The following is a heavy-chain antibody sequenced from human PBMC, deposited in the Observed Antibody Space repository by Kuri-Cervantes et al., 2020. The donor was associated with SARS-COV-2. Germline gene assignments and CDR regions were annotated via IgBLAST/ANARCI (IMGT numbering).Heavy chain of an antibody. V-gene: IGHV3-23*01. CDR3: AKSPFWFAGVSP. J-gene: IGHJ5*02. CDR2: ISGSGGST. Sequence: GESLKISCAASGFTFSIYAMSWVRQAPGKGLAWVSAISGSGGSTYYADAVKGRFTISRDNSKNTLYLQMNSLRADDTAVYYCAKSPFWFAGVSPWGQETLVTVSS. D-gene: IGHD3-3*01. CDR1: GFTFSIYA.